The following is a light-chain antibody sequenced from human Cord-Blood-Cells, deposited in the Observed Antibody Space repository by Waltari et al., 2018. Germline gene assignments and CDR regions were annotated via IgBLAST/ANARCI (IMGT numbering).Light chain of an antibody. V-gene: IGLV2-14*03. Sequence: QSALTQPASVSGSPGQSITISCTGTSSDVGGYNYVSWYQQHPGKAPKLMIYDVSNRPSGVSNRFSDSKSGNTASLTISGLQAEDEADYYCSSYTSSSTQHAVFGGGTQLTVL. CDR3: SSYTSSSTQHAV. J-gene: IGLJ7*01. CDR1: SSDVGGYNY. CDR2: DVS.